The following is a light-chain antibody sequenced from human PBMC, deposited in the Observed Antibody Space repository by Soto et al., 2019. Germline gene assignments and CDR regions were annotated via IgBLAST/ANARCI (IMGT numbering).Light chain of an antibody. V-gene: IGLV1-44*01. CDR2: SND. CDR3: AACDDSVKAPV. J-gene: IGLJ2*01. CDR1: RFNIGSNT. Sequence: QSVRTQPPSSSGTPGQRVTISCCGTRFNIGSNTLNSYQQLPGMAPKLLISSNDRRPSGVPDRFSGSKSGTSASLAIRGLQSEDEADYYCAACDDSVKAPVFGGGTKLTVL.